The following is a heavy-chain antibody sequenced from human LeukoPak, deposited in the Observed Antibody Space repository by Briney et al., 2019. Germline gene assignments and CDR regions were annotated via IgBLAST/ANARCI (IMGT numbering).Heavy chain of an antibody. CDR1: GFTFSSYE. CDR2: ISSSGGTI. J-gene: IGHJ4*02. D-gene: IGHD5-18*01. Sequence: GGSLRLSCAASGFTFSSYEMNWVRQAPGKGLEWVSYISSSGGTIYYADSVKGRFTISRDNAKNSLYLQMNSLRAEDTAVYYCARDRRYSYVDYWGQGTLVTVSS. CDR3: ARDRRYSYVDY. V-gene: IGHV3-48*03.